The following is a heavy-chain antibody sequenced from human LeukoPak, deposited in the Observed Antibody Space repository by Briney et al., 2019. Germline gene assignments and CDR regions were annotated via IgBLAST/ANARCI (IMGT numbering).Heavy chain of an antibody. CDR2: INSGGST. CDR3: AKDWPSEWQQLPDYDAFDI. D-gene: IGHD6-13*01. J-gene: IGHJ3*02. V-gene: IGHV3-23*01. CDR1: GFTFSTYA. Sequence: PGGSLRLSCAASGFTFSTYAMSWVRQAPGKGLEWVSGINSGGSTYYADSLKGRFTISRDNSKNTLYLQMNSLRADDTAVYYCAKDWPSEWQQLPDYDAFDIWGQGTMVTVSS.